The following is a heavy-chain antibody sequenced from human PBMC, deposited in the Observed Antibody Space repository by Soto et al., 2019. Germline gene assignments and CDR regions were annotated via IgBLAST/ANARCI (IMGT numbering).Heavy chain of an antibody. CDR1: GVTFGRYG. J-gene: IGHJ6*02. Sequence: GGSLGLSCAASGVTFGRYGMTWVGQARGKGLEWGAYISSSSRTIYYADSVKGRFTISRDNAKNSLSLQMNSLRDEDTAVSYCATESLYTSMEHRNVMAVWGQGTTVTVSS. CDR3: ATESLYTSMEHRNVMAV. V-gene: IGHV3-48*02. D-gene: IGHD5-18*01. CDR2: ISSSSRTI.